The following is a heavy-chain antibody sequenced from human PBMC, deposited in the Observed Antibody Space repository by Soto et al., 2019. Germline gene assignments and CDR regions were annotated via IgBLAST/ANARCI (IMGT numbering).Heavy chain of an antibody. CDR1: GYTFTAYH. Sequence: VELVQSGAEVEKPGAAVRISCKTSGYTFTAYHIHWVRQAPGQGLEWMGWINPNSGVANYAQKFQGRVTMTRDTSISTVYMELTKMRSEDTTIYYCARQGSGSEYPQYFYYGMDVWGQGTTAAASS. V-gene: IGHV1-2*02. CDR3: ARQGSGSEYPQYFYYGMDV. CDR2: INPNSGVA. D-gene: IGHD5-12*01. J-gene: IGHJ6*02.